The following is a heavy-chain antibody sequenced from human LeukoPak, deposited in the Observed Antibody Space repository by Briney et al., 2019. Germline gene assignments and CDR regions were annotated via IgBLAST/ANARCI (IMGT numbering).Heavy chain of an antibody. CDR2: ISGSGGST. J-gene: IGHJ3*01. V-gene: IGHV3-23*01. CDR1: GFTFSSYA. D-gene: IGHD6-13*01. CDR3: AKCPTTYSSSWHRV. Sequence: GGSLRLPCAASGFTFSSYAMSWVRQAPGKGLEWVSAISGSGGSTYYADSVKGRFTISRDNSKNTLYLQMNSLRAEDTAVYYCAKCPTTYSSSWHRVWGQGTTVTVSS.